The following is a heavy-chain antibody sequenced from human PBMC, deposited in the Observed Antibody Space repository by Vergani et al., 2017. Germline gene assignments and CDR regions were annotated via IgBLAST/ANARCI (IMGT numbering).Heavy chain of an antibody. D-gene: IGHD3-3*01. Sequence: VQLVEWGGGVVQPGGSLRLSCTASGFIFSSHGMHLVRQAPGKGLEWVANIMPDGSATMYADSLRGRFSISRDNAKNLLHLHMSSLRVEDTAVYYCVRGGRGDHGDFWSRLGPWGQGTRVIVSS. CDR2: IMPDGSAT. J-gene: IGHJ5*02. CDR1: GFIFSSHG. CDR3: VRGGRGDHGDFWSRLGP. V-gene: IGHV3-7*01.